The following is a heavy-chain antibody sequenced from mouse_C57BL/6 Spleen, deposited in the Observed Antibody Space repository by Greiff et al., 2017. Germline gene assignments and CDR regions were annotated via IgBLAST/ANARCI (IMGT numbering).Heavy chain of an antibody. CDR3: AKTYGNYEAWFAD. D-gene: IGHD2-1*01. Sequence: VQRVESGAELVKPGASVKISCKASGYAFSSYWMTWVKQRPGKGLEWIGQIYPGDGDTNYNGKFKGKATLTADKSSSTAYMQLSSLTSEDSAVYFCAKTYGNYEAWFADWGQGTLVTVSA. V-gene: IGHV1-80*01. CDR1: GYAFSSYW. CDR2: IYPGDGDT. J-gene: IGHJ3*01.